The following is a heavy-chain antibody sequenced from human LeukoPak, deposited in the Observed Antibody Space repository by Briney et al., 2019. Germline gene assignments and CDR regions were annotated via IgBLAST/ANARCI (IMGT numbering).Heavy chain of an antibody. D-gene: IGHD3-10*01. CDR2: IKQDGSEK. V-gene: IGHV3-7*01. CDR3: ARVGGGLLWFGELWDFDY. J-gene: IGHJ4*02. Sequence: GGSLRLSCAASGFTFSSYWMSWVRQAPGKGLEGVANIKQDGSEKYYVDSVKGRFTISRDNAKNSLYLQMNSLRAEDTAVYYCARVGGGLLWFGELWDFDYWGQGTLVTVSS. CDR1: GFTFSSYW.